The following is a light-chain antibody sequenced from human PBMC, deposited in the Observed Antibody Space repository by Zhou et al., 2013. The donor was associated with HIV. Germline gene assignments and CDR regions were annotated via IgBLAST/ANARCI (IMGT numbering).Light chain of an antibody. V-gene: IGKV3-20*01. CDR1: QSVSSSY. CDR2: DAS. CDR3: QQYGSSPR. J-gene: IGKJ2*01. Sequence: EIVLTQSPGTLSLSPGERATLSCRASQSVSSSYLAWYQQKPGQAPRLLIYDASSRATGIPDRFSGSGSGTDFTLIISRLEPEDFAVYYCQQYGSSPRFGQGTKLEIK.